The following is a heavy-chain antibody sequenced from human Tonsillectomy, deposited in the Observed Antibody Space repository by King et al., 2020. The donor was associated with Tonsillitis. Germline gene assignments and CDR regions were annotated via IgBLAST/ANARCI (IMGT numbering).Heavy chain of an antibody. CDR1: GFTFSSYG. Sequence: VQLVESGGGVVQPGGSLRLSCAASGFTFSSYGMHWVRQAPGKGLEWVAFIRYDGTNKYYADSVKGRFTISRDNSKNTLYLQMNSLRAEDTAVYYCAKGSGFGQLSPASWGGNWFDPWGQGTLVTVSS. J-gene: IGHJ5*02. CDR2: IRYDGTNK. D-gene: IGHD3-10*01. CDR3: AKGSGFGQLSPASWGGNWFDP. V-gene: IGHV3-30*02.